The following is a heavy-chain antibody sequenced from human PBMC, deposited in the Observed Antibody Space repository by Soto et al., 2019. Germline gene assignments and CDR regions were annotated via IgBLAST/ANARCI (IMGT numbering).Heavy chain of an antibody. CDR3: ARGVGATLFDY. D-gene: IGHD1-26*01. CDR2: IIPILGIA. J-gene: IGHJ4*02. V-gene: IGHV1-69*02. Sequence: QVQLVQSGAEVKKPGYSVKVSCKASGGTFSSYTISWVRQAPGQGLEWMGRIIPILGIANYAQKFQGRVTITADKSTSTAYMELSSLRSEDTAVYYCARGVGATLFDYWGQGTLVTVSS. CDR1: GGTFSSYT.